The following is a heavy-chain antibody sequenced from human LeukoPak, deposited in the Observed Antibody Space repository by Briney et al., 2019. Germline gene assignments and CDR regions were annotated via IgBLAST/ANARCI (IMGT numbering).Heavy chain of an antibody. CDR3: AREGGYYGSGSYRQPLDWFDP. CDR2: IYHSWST. CDR1: GGSISSDGYS. V-gene: IGHV4-30-2*01. Sequence: PSGTLSLTCAVSGGSISSDGYSWCWLRQPPGKGLEWIGYIYHSWSTYCNPSLKSRATISLHRSKNQFSLKMSYVTAADTGVYYCAREGGYYGSGSYRQPLDWFDPWGQGTLVTVSS. J-gene: IGHJ5*02. D-gene: IGHD3-10*01.